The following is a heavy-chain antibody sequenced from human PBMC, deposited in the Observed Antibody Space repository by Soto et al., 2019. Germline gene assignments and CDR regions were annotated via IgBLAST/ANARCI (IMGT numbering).Heavy chain of an antibody. CDR2: VNPTGGSTTYT. Sequence: SVQVSCKACGCTFTSYYMHWVRQAPGQGLEGVGIVNPTGGSTTYTSYAQKFQGRVTMTRRKSTSTVYKELSRLRCEDTAVYDCTNVSGGPPLVMGDAYSAMDVWGQGTTVTVSS. CDR3: TNVSGGPPLVMGDAYSAMDV. V-gene: IGHV1-46*01. CDR1: GCTFTSYY. D-gene: IGHD3-22*01. J-gene: IGHJ6*02.